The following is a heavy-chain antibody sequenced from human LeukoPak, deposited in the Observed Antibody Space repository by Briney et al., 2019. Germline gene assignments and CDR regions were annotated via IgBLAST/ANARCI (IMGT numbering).Heavy chain of an antibody. CDR1: GYTFTSYG. V-gene: IGHV1-18*01. CDR3: ARGQLLWFGELLGGLSWFDP. Sequence: ASVKVSCKASGYTFTSYGISWVRQAPGQGLEWMGWISVYNGNTNYAQTLQGRVTMTTDTATSTAYMELRSLRSDDTAVYYCARGQLLWFGELLGGLSWFDPWGQGTLVTVSS. CDR2: ISVYNGNT. D-gene: IGHD3-10*01. J-gene: IGHJ5*02.